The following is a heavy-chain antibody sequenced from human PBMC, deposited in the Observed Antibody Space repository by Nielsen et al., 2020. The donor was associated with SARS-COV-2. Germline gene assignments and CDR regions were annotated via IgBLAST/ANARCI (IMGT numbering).Heavy chain of an antibody. D-gene: IGHD2-15*01. V-gene: IGHV4-39*01. CDR1: GGSISSSSYY. CDR3: ARHIERSGRHNDAFDI. CDR2: IYYSGST. Sequence: GSLRLSCTVSGGSISSSSYYWGWIRQPPGKGLEWIGSIYYSGSTYYNPSLKSRVTISVDTSKNQFSLKLSSVTAADTAVYYCARHIERSGRHNDAFDIWGQGTMVTVSS. J-gene: IGHJ3*02.